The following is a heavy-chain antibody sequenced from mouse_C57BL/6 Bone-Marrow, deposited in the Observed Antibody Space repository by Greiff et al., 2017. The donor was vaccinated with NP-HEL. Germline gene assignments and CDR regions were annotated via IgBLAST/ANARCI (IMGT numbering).Heavy chain of an antibody. CDR2: IDPSDSET. D-gene: IGHD2-2*01. J-gene: IGHJ2*01. CDR1: GYTFTSYW. V-gene: IGHV1-52*01. CDR3: ARSGVTMVTTHFDY. Sequence: QVQLQQPGAELVRPGSSVKLSCKASGYTFTSYWMHWVKQRPIQGLEWIGNIDPSDSETHYNQKFKDKATLTVDKSSSTAYMQLSSLTSEDSAVYYCARSGVTMVTTHFDYWGQGTTLTVSS.